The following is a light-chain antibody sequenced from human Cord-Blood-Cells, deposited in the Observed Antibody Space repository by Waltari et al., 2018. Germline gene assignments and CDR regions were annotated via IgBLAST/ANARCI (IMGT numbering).Light chain of an antibody. V-gene: IGLV2-23*01. J-gene: IGLJ3*02. CDR3: CSYAGSSTWV. CDR2: EGS. Sequence: QSALTQPASVSGSTVQSITISCAGTSSDVGSYNLVPWYQQPPGKAPKLMIYEGSKRPSGVSNRFSGSKSGNTASLTISGLQAEDEADYYCCSYAGSSTWVFGGGTKLTVL. CDR1: SSDVGSYNL.